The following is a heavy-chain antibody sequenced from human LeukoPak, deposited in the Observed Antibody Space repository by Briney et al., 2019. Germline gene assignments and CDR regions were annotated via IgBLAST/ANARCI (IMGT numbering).Heavy chain of an antibody. J-gene: IGHJ4*02. D-gene: IGHD3-10*01. CDR3: GKGGSGSYGLDY. Sequence: GGSLRLSCAASGFTFSSYAMSWVRQAPGKGLEWVSYISSSGSTIYYADSVKGRFTISRDNAKNSLYLQMNSLRAEDTAVYYCGKGGSGSYGLDYWGQGTLVTVSS. V-gene: IGHV3-48*03. CDR2: ISSSGSTI. CDR1: GFTFSSYA.